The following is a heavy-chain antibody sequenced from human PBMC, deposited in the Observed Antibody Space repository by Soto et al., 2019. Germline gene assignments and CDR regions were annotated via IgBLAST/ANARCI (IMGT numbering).Heavy chain of an antibody. V-gene: IGHV3-30*18. Sequence: QVQLVESGGGVVQPGRSRTLSCAASGFAFGRYGMHWVRQAPGKGLEWVAVFSYDGSTTYYADSVKGRFTISRDNTKSALFLRMISLRGRATAVYYGAKGMEEGAVQASWGQGIVVIVSS. CDR3: AKGMEEGAVQAS. D-gene: IGHD1-1*01. CDR2: FSYDGSTT. CDR1: GFAFGRYG. J-gene: IGHJ1*01.